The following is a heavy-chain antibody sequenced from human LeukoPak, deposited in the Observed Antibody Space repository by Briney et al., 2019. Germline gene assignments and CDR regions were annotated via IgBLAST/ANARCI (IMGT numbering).Heavy chain of an antibody. Sequence: SETLSLTCAVYGGSFSGYYWSWIRQPPGKGLEWIGEINHSGSTNYNPSLKSRVTISVDTSKNQFSLKLSSVTAADTAVYYCARERKYSSSWYYFDYWGQGTLVTVSS. CDR1: GGSFSGYY. CDR2: INHSGST. CDR3: ARERKYSSSWYYFDY. D-gene: IGHD6-13*01. J-gene: IGHJ4*02. V-gene: IGHV4-34*01.